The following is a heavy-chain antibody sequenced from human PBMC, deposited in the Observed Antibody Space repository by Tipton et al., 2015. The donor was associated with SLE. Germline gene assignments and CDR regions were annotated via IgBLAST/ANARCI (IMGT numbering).Heavy chain of an antibody. Sequence: GSLRLSCAASGFTFSSYGMHWVRQAPGKGLEWVAFIRYDGSNKYYADSVKGRFTISRDNSKNTLYLQMNSLRAEDTAVYYCAKDLLRRSSCQGYWGQGTLVTVSS. J-gene: IGHJ4*02. CDR1: GFTFSSYG. CDR3: AKDLLRRSSCQGY. D-gene: IGHD2-15*01. V-gene: IGHV3-30*02. CDR2: IRYDGSNK.